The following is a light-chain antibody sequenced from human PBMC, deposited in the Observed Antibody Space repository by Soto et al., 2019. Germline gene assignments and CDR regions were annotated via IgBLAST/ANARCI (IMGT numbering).Light chain of an antibody. CDR1: QSIDSW. J-gene: IGKJ4*02. CDR2: DAS. CDR3: QQYQTSLLT. Sequence: DIQMTQSPSTLSASVGDRVTITCRASQSIDSWLAWYQQKPGKAHKLLMYDASSLESGVSSRFSGSGSGTELTLIISSLQPDDFAPYYCQQYQTSLLTFGGGTKVEIK. V-gene: IGKV1-5*01.